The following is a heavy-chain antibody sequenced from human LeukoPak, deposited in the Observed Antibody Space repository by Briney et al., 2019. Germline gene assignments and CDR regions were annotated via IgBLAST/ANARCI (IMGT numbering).Heavy chain of an antibody. J-gene: IGHJ5*02. CDR2: INPNSGGT. V-gene: IGHV1-2*02. CDR1: GYTFTSYG. D-gene: IGHD3-10*02. CDR3: ARVLGSGSYLNWFDP. Sequence: ASVKVSCKASGYTFTSYGISWVRQAPGQGLEWMGWINPNSGGTNYAQKFQGRVTMTRDTSISTAYMELSRLRSDDTAVYYCARVLGSGSYLNWFDPWGQGTLVTVSS.